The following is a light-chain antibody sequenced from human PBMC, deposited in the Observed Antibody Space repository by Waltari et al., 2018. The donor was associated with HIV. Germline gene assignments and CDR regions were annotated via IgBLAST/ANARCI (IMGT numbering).Light chain of an antibody. Sequence: SYELTQPSSVSVSPGQTARITCSGDVLAKKYARWFQQKPGQAPVLVIYKDTERPSGIPERLSGSSSGTTFTLTSSGAQVEDEADYYCYSAADNTWVFGGGTKLTVL. CDR3: YSAADNTWV. J-gene: IGLJ3*02. V-gene: IGLV3-27*01. CDR2: KDT. CDR1: VLAKKY.